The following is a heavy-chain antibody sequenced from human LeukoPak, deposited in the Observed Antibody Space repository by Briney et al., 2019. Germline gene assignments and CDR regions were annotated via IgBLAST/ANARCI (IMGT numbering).Heavy chain of an antibody. D-gene: IGHD1-26*01. CDR3: ARGRQNSGSYSDAFDI. CDR1: GFTFSSSS. Sequence: GGSLRLSCAASGFTFSSSSMHWVRQAPGKGLEWVSSISTSSSYIYYADSVKGRFTISRDNATNSLFLQMNSLRAEDTAVYYCARGRQNSGSYSDAFDIWGQGTMVTVSS. J-gene: IGHJ3*02. V-gene: IGHV3-21*01. CDR2: ISTSSSYI.